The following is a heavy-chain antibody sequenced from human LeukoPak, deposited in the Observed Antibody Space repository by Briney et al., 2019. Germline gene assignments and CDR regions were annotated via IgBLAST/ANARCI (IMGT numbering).Heavy chain of an antibody. CDR1: GFTFSSYE. V-gene: IGHV3-48*03. CDR2: ISSSGSTI. D-gene: IGHD3-3*01. J-gene: IGHJ4*02. Sequence: GGSLRLSCAASGFTFSSYEMNWVRQAPGKGLEWVSYISSSGSTIYYADSVKGRFTISRDNAKNSLDLRMNSLRAEDTAVYYCARDRMGSADYTGTFDYWGQGTLVTVSS. CDR3: ARDRMGSADYTGTFDY.